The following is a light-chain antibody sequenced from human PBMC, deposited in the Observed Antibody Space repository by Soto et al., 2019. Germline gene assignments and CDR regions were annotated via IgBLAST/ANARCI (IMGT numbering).Light chain of an antibody. CDR3: QQRYSTPSP. V-gene: IGKV1-39*01. CDR2: AAS. Sequence: DIQMTQSPSSLSASVGDRVTITCRASQSISSYLNWYQQKPGKAPKLLIYAASSLQSGVPSRFSGSGSGTDFTLTISSLQPEDFATYYCQQRYSTPSPFGQEIKVDIK. J-gene: IGKJ1*01. CDR1: QSISSY.